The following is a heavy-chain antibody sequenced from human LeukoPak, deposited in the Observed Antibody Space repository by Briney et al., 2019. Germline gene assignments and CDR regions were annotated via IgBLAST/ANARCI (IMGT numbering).Heavy chain of an antibody. J-gene: IGHJ6*03. CDR2: IYISGSGST. D-gene: IGHD6-19*01. Sequence: SETLSLTCTVSGGSISSYYWSWIRQPAGKGLEWIGRIYISGSGSTNYNPSLKSRVTMSVDTSKSQFSLKLSSVTAADTAVYYCARDKRVAVAGTYIYYYYMDVWSNGTTVTISS. V-gene: IGHV4-4*07. CDR1: GGSISSYY. CDR3: ARDKRVAVAGTYIYYYYMDV.